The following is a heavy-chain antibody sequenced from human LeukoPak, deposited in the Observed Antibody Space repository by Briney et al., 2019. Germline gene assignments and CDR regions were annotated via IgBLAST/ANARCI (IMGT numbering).Heavy chain of an antibody. Sequence: GESLKISCKGSGYSVTSYWIGWVRQMPGKGLEWMGIIYPGDSDTRYSPSFQGQVTISADKSISTAYLQWSSLKASDTAMYYCARRPFYYDSSGYLPPNAFDIWGQGTMVTVSS. CDR2: IYPGDSDT. J-gene: IGHJ3*02. V-gene: IGHV5-51*01. CDR1: GYSVTSYW. CDR3: ARRPFYYDSSGYLPPNAFDI. D-gene: IGHD3-22*01.